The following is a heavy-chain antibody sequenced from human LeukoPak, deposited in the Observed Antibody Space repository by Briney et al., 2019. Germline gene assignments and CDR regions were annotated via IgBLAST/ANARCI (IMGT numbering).Heavy chain of an antibody. CDR2: IYSSGST. V-gene: IGHV4-4*07. D-gene: IGHD1-26*01. CDR1: GGSISSYY. J-gene: IGHJ4*02. CDR3: ARHSGSYRYYFDY. Sequence: SETLSLTCTVSGGSISSYYWSWVRQPAGKGLEWVGRIYSSGSTNYNPSLKRRVTMSVETSKKQFSLKLSSVTAADTAVYYCARHSGSYRYYFDYWGQGTLVTVSS.